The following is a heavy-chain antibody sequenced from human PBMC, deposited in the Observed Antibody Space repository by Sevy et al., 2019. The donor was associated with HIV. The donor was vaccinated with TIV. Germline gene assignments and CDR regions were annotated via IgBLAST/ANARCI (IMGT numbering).Heavy chain of an antibody. D-gene: IGHD3-22*01. J-gene: IGHJ3*02. V-gene: IGHV1-8*03. CDR2: MNPNNGNT. CDR3: DRVRGITMITGGAFDI. CDR1: GYTFTSYD. Sequence: ASVKVSCKASGYTFTSYDINWVRQATGQGLEWMGWMNPNNGNTGYAQKFQGRVTITRNTSISTAYMELSSLRSEDTAVYYYDRVRGITMITGGAFDIWGQGTMVTVSS.